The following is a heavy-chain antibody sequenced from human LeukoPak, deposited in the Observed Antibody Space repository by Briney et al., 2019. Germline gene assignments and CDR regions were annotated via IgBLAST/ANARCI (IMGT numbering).Heavy chain of an antibody. CDR3: ATKQWLAPPPDS. Sequence: PGGSLRLSCAASGFTFSRYWMSWVRQAPGKGLEWVGNIKQDGSEKFYVDSVKGRFTISRDNAKKSLYLQMNSLRADDTAVYFCATKQWLAPPPDSWGQGTPVTVSS. V-gene: IGHV3-7*01. J-gene: IGHJ4*02. CDR2: IKQDGSEK. D-gene: IGHD6-19*01. CDR1: GFTFSRYW.